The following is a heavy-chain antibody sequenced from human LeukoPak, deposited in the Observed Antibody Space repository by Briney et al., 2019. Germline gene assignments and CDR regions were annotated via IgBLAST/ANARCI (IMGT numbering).Heavy chain of an antibody. Sequence: ASVKVSCKASGYRFSASSMHWVRQAPGQGFEWMGWINPDSGATHFAQKFQGRVIMTSDTSISTVYLELSRLRSDDTAVYYCAREGCFSTNCHVIGDDNWIDPWGQGTLVTVSS. D-gene: IGHD2-2*01. V-gene: IGHV1-2*02. CDR3: AREGCFSTNCHVIGDDNWIDP. CDR1: GYRFSASS. CDR2: INPDSGAT. J-gene: IGHJ5*02.